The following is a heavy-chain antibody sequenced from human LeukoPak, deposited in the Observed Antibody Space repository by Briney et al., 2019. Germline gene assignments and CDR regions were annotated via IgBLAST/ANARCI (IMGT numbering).Heavy chain of an antibody. CDR2: ISSTGSTI. CDR3: VGSKAPFFYFDY. Sequence: GGSLRLSCAASGFTFSAYSLRWVRQAPGKGLEWLSYISSTGSTIYHAGSVKGRFTISRDNAKNSLYLQMNSLRAEDTAVYYCVGSKAPFFYFDYWGQGILVTVSS. CDR1: GFTFSAYS. J-gene: IGHJ4*02. V-gene: IGHV3-48*01. D-gene: IGHD2/OR15-2a*01.